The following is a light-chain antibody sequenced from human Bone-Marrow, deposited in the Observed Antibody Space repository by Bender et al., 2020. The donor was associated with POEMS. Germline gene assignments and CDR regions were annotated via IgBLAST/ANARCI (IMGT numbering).Light chain of an antibody. J-gene: IGLJ2*01. Sequence: QSDLTQPRSVSGSPGQSVTISCSGTSSDVSVYKFVSWYQQHPGKAPKVVIYDVNKRPSGVPDRFSGSKSGNTASLTISGLQAEDEADYYCCSYAGSYPHVVFGGGTKLTVL. CDR3: CSYAGSYPHVV. CDR2: DVN. CDR1: SSDVSVYKF. V-gene: IGLV2-11*01.